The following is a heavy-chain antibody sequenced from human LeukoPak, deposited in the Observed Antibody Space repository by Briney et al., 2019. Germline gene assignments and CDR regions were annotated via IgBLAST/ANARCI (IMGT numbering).Heavy chain of an antibody. CDR1: GGSFSGYY. D-gene: IGHD4-23*01. CDR2: INHSGST. V-gene: IGHV4-34*01. J-gene: IGHJ4*02. CDR3: ARQYGGNVHFDY. Sequence: PSETLSLTCAVYGGSFSGYYWSWIRQPPGKGLEWIGEINHSGSTNYNPSLKSRVTISVDTSKNQFSLKLSSVTAADTAVYYCARQYGGNVHFDYWGQGTLVTVSS.